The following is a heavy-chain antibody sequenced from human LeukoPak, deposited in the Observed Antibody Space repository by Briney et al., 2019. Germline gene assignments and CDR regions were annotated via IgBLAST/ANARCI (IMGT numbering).Heavy chain of an antibody. D-gene: IGHD4-17*01. J-gene: IGHJ4*02. CDR3: ARDLDYGDYRYFDY. CDR2: INAGNGNT. V-gene: IGHV1-3*01. CDR1: GYTFTSYA. Sequence: GAPVKVSCKASGYTFTSYAMHWVRQAPGQRLEWMGWINAGNGNTKYSQKFQGRVTITRDTSASTAYMELSSLRSEDTAVYYCARDLDYGDYRYFDYWGQGTLVTVSS.